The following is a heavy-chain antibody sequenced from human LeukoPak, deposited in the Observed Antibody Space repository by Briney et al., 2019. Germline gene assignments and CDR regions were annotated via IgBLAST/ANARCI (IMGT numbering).Heavy chain of an antibody. J-gene: IGHJ4*02. CDR1: GFTFDDYA. D-gene: IGHD5-18*01. V-gene: IGHV3-9*01. Sequence: QPGRSLRLSCAASGFTFDDYAMHWVRQAPGKGLEWVSGISWNSGSIGYADSVKGRFTISRDNSKNTLYLQMNSLRAEDTAVYYCARDDTAMVNHQDYWGQGTLVTVSS. CDR2: ISWNSGSI. CDR3: ARDDTAMVNHQDY.